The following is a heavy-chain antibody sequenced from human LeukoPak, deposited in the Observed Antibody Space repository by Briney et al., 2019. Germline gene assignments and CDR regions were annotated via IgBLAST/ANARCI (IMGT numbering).Heavy chain of an antibody. D-gene: IGHD3-10*01. V-gene: IGHV4-34*01. J-gene: IGHJ4*02. CDR2: INHSGST. CDR1: GGSFSGYY. CDR3: AREMVRPGGAKDDY. Sequence: TSETLSLTCAVYGGSFSGYYWSWIRQPPGKGLEWIGEINHSGSTNYNPSLKSRVTISVDTSKNQFSLKLSSVTAADTAVYYCAREMVRPGGAKDDYWGQGTLVTVSS.